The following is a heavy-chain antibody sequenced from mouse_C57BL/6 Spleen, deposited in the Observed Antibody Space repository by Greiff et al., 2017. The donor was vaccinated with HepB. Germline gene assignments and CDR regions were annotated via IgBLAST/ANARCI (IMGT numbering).Heavy chain of an antibody. D-gene: IGHD1-1*01. CDR1: GYTFTDYY. CDR2: INPNNGGT. CDR3: ARCPFYYYGSSYRYFDV. Sequence: EVQLQQSGPELVKPGASVKISCKASGYTFTDYYMNWVKQSHGKSLEWIGDINPNNGGTSYNQKFKGKATLTVDKSSSTAYMELRSLPSEDSAVYYCARCPFYYYGSSYRYFDVWGTGTTVTVSS. J-gene: IGHJ1*03. V-gene: IGHV1-26*01.